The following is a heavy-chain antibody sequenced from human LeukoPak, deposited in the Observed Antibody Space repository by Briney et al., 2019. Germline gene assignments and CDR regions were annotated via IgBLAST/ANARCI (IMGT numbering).Heavy chain of an antibody. CDR2: ISYDGSNK. CDR1: GFTFSSYA. D-gene: IGHD6-19*01. V-gene: IGHV3-30-3*01. J-gene: IGHJ4*02. CDR3: ARSRGSGWPFDY. Sequence: GRSLRLSCAASGFTFSSYAMHWVRPAPGEGLEWVAVISYDGSNKYYADSVKGRFTISRDNSKNTLYLQMNSLRAEDTAVYYCARSRGSGWPFDYWGQGTLVTVSS.